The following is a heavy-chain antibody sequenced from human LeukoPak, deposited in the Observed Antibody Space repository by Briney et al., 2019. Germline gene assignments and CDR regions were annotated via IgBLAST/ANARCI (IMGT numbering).Heavy chain of an antibody. CDR3: ARDRMVRGVIIGFYCYGMDV. CDR2: IYYSGST. J-gene: IGHJ6*02. Sequence: PSETLSLTCTVSGGSISSYYWSWIRQPPGKGLEWIGYIYYSGSTNYNPSLKSRVTISVDTSKNQFSLKLSSVTAADTAVYYCARDRMVRGVIIGFYCYGMDVWGQGTTVTVSS. V-gene: IGHV4-59*01. CDR1: GGSISSYY. D-gene: IGHD3-10*01.